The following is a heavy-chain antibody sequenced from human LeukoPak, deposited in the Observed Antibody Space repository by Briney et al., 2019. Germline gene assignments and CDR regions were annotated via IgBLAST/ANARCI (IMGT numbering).Heavy chain of an antibody. CDR3: ARLNVFSYRSDY. D-gene: IGHD6-13*01. CDR2: VDYSGST. Sequence: PSETLSLTCTVSGGSISSSSYYWAWIRQPPGKGLKWIGSVDYSGSTYHNPSLKSRVAISVDTSKNQFSLKLSSVTAADTAVYYCARLNVFSYRSDYWGQGTLVTVSS. V-gene: IGHV4-39*01. J-gene: IGHJ4*02. CDR1: GGSISSSSYY.